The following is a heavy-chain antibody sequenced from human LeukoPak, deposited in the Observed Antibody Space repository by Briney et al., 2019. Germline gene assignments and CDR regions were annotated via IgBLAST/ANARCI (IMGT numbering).Heavy chain of an antibody. CDR2: IIPIFGTA. CDR1: GGTFSSYA. CDR3: ARATHGDSHLYY. D-gene: IGHD4-17*01. V-gene: IGHV1-69*05. J-gene: IGHJ4*02. Sequence: SVKVSCKASGGTFSSYAISWVRQAPGQGLEWMGRIIPIFGTANYAQKFQGRVTITTDESTSTAYMELSSPRSEDTAVYYCARATHGDSHLYYWGQGTLVTVSS.